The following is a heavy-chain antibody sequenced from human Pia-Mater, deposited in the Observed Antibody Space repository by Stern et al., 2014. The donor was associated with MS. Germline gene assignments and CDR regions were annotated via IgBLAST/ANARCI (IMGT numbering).Heavy chain of an antibody. CDR2: INTKTGNP. Sequence: QVQLGQSGSELKKPGASVKVSCRASGYNLTTYAINWVRQAPGQGLEWMGWINTKTGNPTFAQGFTGRFVFSLDTSINTAFLQISCLKAEDSALYYCATWGAGSSPPLFYWGQGTLVTVSS. CDR1: GYNLTTYA. J-gene: IGHJ4*02. V-gene: IGHV7-4-1*02. CDR3: ATWGAGSSPPLFY. D-gene: IGHD6-6*01.